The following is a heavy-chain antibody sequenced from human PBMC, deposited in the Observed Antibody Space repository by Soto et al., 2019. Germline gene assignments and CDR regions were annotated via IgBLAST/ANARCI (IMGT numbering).Heavy chain of an antibody. CDR1: GYTFTNYA. D-gene: IGHD2-2*01. CDR2: INAGNGNT. CDR3: ARAGFCRTTSCSDAFDI. Sequence: QVQLVQSGAEVKKPGASVKVSCKASGYTFTNYAMHWVRQAPGQRPEWMGWINAGNGNTKFSQRFQGRVTITRDTSANIAYMELSSLTSEDTAVYYCARAGFCRTTSCSDAFDIWGQGTMVTVSS. J-gene: IGHJ3*02. V-gene: IGHV1-3*01.